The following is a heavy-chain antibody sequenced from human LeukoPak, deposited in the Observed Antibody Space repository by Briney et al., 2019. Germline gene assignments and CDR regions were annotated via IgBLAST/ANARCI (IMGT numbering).Heavy chain of an antibody. J-gene: IGHJ3*01. CDR1: GFTFSSYE. CDR3: ARDTTVATRLNAFDV. D-gene: IGHD4-11*01. CDR2: ISSGGRPI. V-gene: IGHV3-48*03. Sequence: PGGSLRLSCAASGFTFSSYEIHWVRQAPGKGLELVSYISSGGRPISYADSVKGRFTISRDNAKNKLYLQMNSLRAEDTAVYYCARDTTVATRLNAFDVWGQVTMVTVSS.